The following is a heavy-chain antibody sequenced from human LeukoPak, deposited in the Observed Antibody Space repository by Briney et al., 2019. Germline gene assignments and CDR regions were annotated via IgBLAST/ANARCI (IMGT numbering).Heavy chain of an antibody. Sequence: SETLSLTCAVYGGSFSGYYWSWIRQPPGKGLEWIGEINHSGSTNYNPSLKSRVTISVDTSKNQFSLQLNSVTPEDTALYYCARGGLVRGTINSLIGFDVWGQGIMVTVSS. CDR2: INHSGST. CDR1: GGSFSGYY. J-gene: IGHJ3*01. V-gene: IGHV4-34*01. CDR3: ARGGLVRGTINSLIGFDV. D-gene: IGHD3-10*01.